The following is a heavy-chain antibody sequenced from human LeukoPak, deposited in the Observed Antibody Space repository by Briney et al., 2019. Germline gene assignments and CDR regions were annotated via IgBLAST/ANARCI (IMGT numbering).Heavy chain of an antibody. V-gene: IGHV3-30*04. D-gene: IGHD6-13*01. CDR1: GLTFSSYA. CDR3: ARRISGYSSSWNAFDI. J-gene: IGHJ3*02. CDR2: ISYDGSNK. Sequence: GGSLRLSCAASGLTFSSYAMHWVRQAPGKGLEWVAVISYDGSNKYYADSVKGRFTISRDNSKNTLYLQMNSLRAEDTAVYYCARRISGYSSSWNAFDIWGRGTMVTVSS.